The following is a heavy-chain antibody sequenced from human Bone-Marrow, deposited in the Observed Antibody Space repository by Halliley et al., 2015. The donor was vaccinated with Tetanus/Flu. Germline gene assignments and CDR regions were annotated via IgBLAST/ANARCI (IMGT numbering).Heavy chain of an antibody. CDR3: ARGSNFYSSGSYLPY. D-gene: IGHD3-10*01. J-gene: IGHJ4*02. Sequence: IGYIYYSGTTNYNSSLKSRATISVDTPKNQVSLRLNSATSADTAVYYCARGSNFYSSGSYLPYWGQGALVTVSS. CDR2: IYYSGTT. V-gene: IGHV4-59*09.